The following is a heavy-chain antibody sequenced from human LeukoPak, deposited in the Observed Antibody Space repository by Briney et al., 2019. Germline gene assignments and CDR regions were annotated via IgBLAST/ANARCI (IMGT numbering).Heavy chain of an antibody. CDR3: TLFDYDSWSAYLH. Sequence: GASVKVSCKSSGYTFNNYAMNWVRQAPGQRLEWMGWINPGNGKTKYPQTFQGRVTISRDTSASTAYMELRSLRSEDTAVYYCTLFDYDSWSAYLHWGQGALVTVSS. J-gene: IGHJ4*02. D-gene: IGHD3-3*01. CDR1: GYTFNNYA. CDR2: INPGNGKT. V-gene: IGHV1-3*01.